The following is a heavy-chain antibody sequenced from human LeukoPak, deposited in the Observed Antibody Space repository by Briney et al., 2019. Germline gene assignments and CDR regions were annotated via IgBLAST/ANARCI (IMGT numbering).Heavy chain of an antibody. J-gene: IGHJ5*02. CDR1: GGSISSYY. Sequence: SETLSLTCTVSGGSISSYYWSWIRQPPGKGLEWIWYIYYSGSTNYNPSLKSRVTISVDTSKNQFSLKLSSVPAADTAVYYCARDLVRGVRGWFDPWGQGTLVTVSS. CDR3: ARDLVRGVRGWFDP. D-gene: IGHD3-10*01. CDR2: IYYSGST. V-gene: IGHV4-59*01.